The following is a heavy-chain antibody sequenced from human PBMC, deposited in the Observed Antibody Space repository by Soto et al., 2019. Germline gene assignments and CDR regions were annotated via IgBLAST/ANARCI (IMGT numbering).Heavy chain of an antibody. CDR3: ARENQDYYDSSGYRPFDY. V-gene: IGHV4-59*01. CDR1: GGSISSYY. Sequence: SETLSLTCTVSGGSISSYYWSWIRQPPGKGLEWIGYIYYSGSTNYNPSLKSRVTISVDTSKNQFSLKLSSVAAADTAVYYCARENQDYYDSSGYRPFDYWGQGTLVTVSS. D-gene: IGHD3-22*01. CDR2: IYYSGST. J-gene: IGHJ4*02.